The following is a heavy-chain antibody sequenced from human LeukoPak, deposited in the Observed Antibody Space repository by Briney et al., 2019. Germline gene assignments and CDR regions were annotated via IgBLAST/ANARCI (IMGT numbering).Heavy chain of an antibody. V-gene: IGHV3-15*01. J-gene: IGHJ4*02. CDR3: TTDRDNWNDDDY. CDR1: GFTFSNAW. CDR2: IKSKTDGGTT. D-gene: IGHD1-20*01. Sequence: GGSLRLSCAASGFTFSNAWMSRVRQAPGKGLEWVGRIKSKTDGGTTDYAAPEKGRFTISRDDSKNTLYLQMNSLKTEDTAVYYCTTDRDNWNDDDYWGQGTLVTVSS.